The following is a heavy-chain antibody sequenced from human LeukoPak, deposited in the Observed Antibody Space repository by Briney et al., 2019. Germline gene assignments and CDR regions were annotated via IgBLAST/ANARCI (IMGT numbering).Heavy chain of an antibody. V-gene: IGHV3-48*04. CDR1: GFTFSSHS. D-gene: IGHD3-10*01. Sequence: PGGSLRLSCAASGFTFSSHSMTWVRQAPGKGLEWVSYIRSSSSPIYYADSVKGRFTISRDNAKNSLYLQMNSLRAEDTAVYYCARVKGYGSGNYYNLYYYYMDVWGKGTTVAVSS. J-gene: IGHJ6*03. CDR2: IRSSSSPI. CDR3: ARVKGYGSGNYYNLYYYYMDV.